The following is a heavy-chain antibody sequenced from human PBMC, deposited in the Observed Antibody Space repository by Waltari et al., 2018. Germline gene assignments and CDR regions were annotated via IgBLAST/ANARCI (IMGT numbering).Heavy chain of an antibody. CDR1: GFSLNGYE. J-gene: IGHJ6*03. V-gene: IGHV3-48*03. Sequence: EAQLVESGGTLVQPGGSLRLSCVGSGFSLNGYEMNWVRQAPGKGLEWISYISSDSETTYDADSVRGRFTVSRDTARSALFLQMDSLSAEDSATYFCARDPRPTYYYFYLDVWGKGTTVTVSS. CDR3: ARDPRPTYYYFYLDV. CDR2: ISSDSETT. D-gene: IGHD1-1*01.